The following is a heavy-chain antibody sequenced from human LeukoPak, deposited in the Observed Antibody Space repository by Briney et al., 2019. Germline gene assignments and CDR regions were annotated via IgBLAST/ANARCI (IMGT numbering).Heavy chain of an antibody. V-gene: IGHV3-33*01. Sequence: GGSLRLSCAASGFTFSSYGMHWVRQAPGKGLEWVAVIWYDGSNKYYADSVKGRFTISRDNSKNTLYLQMNSLRAEDTAVYYCARGAYCSSTSCYEGLYYYYGMDVWGQGTRSPSP. CDR3: ARGAYCSSTSCYEGLYYYYGMDV. D-gene: IGHD2-2*01. CDR1: GFTFSSYG. CDR2: IWYDGSNK. J-gene: IGHJ6*02.